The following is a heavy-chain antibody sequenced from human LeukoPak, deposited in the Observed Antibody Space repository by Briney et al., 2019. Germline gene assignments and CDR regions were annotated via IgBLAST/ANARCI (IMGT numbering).Heavy chain of an antibody. J-gene: IGHJ4*02. Sequence: SVKVSCKASGGTFSSYAISWVRQAPGQGLEWMGGIIPIFGTANYAQKFQGRVTITADESTSTAYMELSSLRSEDTAVYYCARLISSRGYFDYWGQGTLVTVSS. CDR2: IIPIFGTA. V-gene: IGHV1-69*13. CDR3: ARLISSRGYFDY. D-gene: IGHD2-2*01. CDR1: GGTFSSYA.